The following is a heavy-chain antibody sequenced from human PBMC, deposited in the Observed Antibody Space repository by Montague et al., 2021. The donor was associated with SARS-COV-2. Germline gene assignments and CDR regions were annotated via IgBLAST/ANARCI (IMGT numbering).Heavy chain of an antibody. CDR1: GFTFGTYG. J-gene: IGHJ4*02. CDR3: AKDLWGNYGSGSSFQS. D-gene: IGHD3-10*01. Sequence: SLRLSCAGSGFTFGTYGMSWVRQAPGKGLEWVSGITGTTSGHKTXYAXTGRGRFTISRDNSKNTVDLQMNRLRAEDTAVYFCAKDLWGNYGSGSSFQSWGQGTLVTVSS. CDR2: ITGTTSGHKT. V-gene: IGHV3-23*01.